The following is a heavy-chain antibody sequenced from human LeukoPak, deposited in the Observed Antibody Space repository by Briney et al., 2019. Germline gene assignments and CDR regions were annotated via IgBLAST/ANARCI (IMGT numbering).Heavy chain of an antibody. D-gene: IGHD5-18*01. CDR3: AKDILYSYGYLDY. Sequence: QPGGCLSLSWAASGSTFSSYGTRSVRQAPGKGLGWVAFIRFDGSNKYYPDSVKGRFTISRDNSKNTLSLQMNSLRAEDTAVYYCAKDILYSYGYLDYWGQGTLVTVSS. V-gene: IGHV3-30*02. CDR1: GSTFSSYG. CDR2: IRFDGSNK. J-gene: IGHJ4*02.